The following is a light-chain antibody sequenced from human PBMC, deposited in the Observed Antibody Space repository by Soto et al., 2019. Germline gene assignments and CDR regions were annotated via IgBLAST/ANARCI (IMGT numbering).Light chain of an antibody. CDR3: QQYVSSVT. V-gene: IGKV3-20*01. J-gene: IGKJ1*01. CDR1: PSVDSSF. CDR2: GAS. Sequence: EIVLTQSPGSLSLSPGERGTLCCRASPSVDSSFFAWYQQKPDQAPRLLIYGASNRATGIPDRFSGSGSGTDFTLTISRLEPEDFAVYYCQQYVSSVTFGQGTKVEIK.